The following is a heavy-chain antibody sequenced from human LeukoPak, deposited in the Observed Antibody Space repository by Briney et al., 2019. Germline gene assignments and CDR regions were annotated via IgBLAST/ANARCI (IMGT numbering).Heavy chain of an antibody. J-gene: IGHJ5*02. Sequence: GESLKISCRGSGYSITSYWYYWGGQMPGKGLEWMGTIDPSDSYTNYSPSFQGHVTISADKSISTAYLQWSSLKASDTAMYYCSRLVSYSSGDQVFVHWRRGTLVTVSS. V-gene: IGHV5-10-1*01. CDR3: SRLVSYSSGDQVFVH. CDR2: IDPSDSYT. D-gene: IGHD6-19*01. CDR1: GYSITSYW.